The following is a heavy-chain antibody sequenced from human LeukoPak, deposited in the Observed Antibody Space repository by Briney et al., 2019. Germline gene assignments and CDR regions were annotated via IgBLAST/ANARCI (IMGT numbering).Heavy chain of an antibody. CDR3: ARIRGYSYGIDY. J-gene: IGHJ4*02. CDR2: ISGSSSYT. V-gene: IGHV3-11*03. Sequence: GSLRLSCAASGFTFSDYYMSWIRQAPGKGLESVSYISGSSSYTNYADSVKGRFTISRDNAKNSLYLQMNSLRAEDTAVYYCARIRGYSYGIDYWGQGTLVTVSS. CDR1: GFTFSDYY. D-gene: IGHD5-18*01.